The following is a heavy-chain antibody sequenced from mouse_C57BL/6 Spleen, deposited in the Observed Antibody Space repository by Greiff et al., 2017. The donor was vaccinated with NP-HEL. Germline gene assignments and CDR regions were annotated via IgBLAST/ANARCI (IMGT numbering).Heavy chain of an antibody. V-gene: IGHV1-26*01. J-gene: IGHJ2*01. Sequence: EVQLQQSGPELVKPGASVKISCKASGYTFTDYYMNWVKQSHGKSLEWIGDINPNNGGTSYNQKFKGKATLTVDKSSSTAYMELRSLTSEDSAVYYCARSTTVVPDYWGQGTTLTVSS. CDR2: INPNNGGT. CDR3: ARSTTVVPDY. CDR1: GYTFTDYY. D-gene: IGHD1-1*01.